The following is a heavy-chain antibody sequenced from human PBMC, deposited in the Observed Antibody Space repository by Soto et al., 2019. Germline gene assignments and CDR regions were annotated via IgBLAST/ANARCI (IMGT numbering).Heavy chain of an antibody. D-gene: IGHD3-10*01. Sequence: TSETLSLTCTVSDDSISSYFWNWIRQPPGKGLEWIGYIYYSGSTNYNPSLKSRVTISIDTSKNQFSLKLSSVTAADTAVYFCARVRGGYYGSGSYYPPDHWGQGTLVTVSS. CDR1: DDSISSYF. CDR2: IYYSGST. V-gene: IGHV4-59*01. CDR3: ARVRGGYYGSGSYYPPDH. J-gene: IGHJ4*02.